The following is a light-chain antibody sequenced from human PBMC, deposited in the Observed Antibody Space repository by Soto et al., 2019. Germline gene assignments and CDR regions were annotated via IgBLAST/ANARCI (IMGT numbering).Light chain of an antibody. CDR3: QQGRNCPLT. CDR2: GAS. J-gene: IGKJ2*01. V-gene: IGKV3-15*01. Sequence: EIVMTQSPATLSLAPGERAALSCRASQSINSELAWYQQKPGQPPRLLIYGASTRATGFPARFPGSESGSACTLTISGLQSADFAVEYCQQGRNCPLTFGQGTRLEI. CDR1: QSINSE.